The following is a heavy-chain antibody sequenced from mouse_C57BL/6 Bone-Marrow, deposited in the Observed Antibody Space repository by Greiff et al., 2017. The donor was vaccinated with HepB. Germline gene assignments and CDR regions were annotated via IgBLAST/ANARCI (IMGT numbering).Heavy chain of an antibody. D-gene: IGHD1-1*01. CDR1: GFTFSSYA. Sequence: LVESGEGLVKPGGSLKLSCAASGFTFSSYAMSWVRQTPEKRLEWVAYISSGGDYIYYADTVKGRFTISRDNARNTLYLQMSSLKSEDTAMYYCTRAGYYGSSFVWYFDVWGTGTTVTVSS. J-gene: IGHJ1*03. CDR2: ISSGGDYI. V-gene: IGHV5-9-1*02. CDR3: TRAGYYGSSFVWYFDV.